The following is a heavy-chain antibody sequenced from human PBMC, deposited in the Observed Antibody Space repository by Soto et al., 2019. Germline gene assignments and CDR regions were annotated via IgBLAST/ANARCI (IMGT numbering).Heavy chain of an antibody. CDR1: GGSISSYY. CDR2: IYYSGST. D-gene: IGHD3-22*01. V-gene: IGHV4-59*01. CDR3: ARTYYYDSSGYYLFDY. Sequence: SETLSLTCTVSGGSISSYYWSWIRQPPGKGLEWIGYIYYSGSTNYNPSLKSRVTISVDTSKNQFSLKLSSVTAADTAVYYCARTYYYDSSGYYLFDYWGQGTLLTVSS. J-gene: IGHJ4*02.